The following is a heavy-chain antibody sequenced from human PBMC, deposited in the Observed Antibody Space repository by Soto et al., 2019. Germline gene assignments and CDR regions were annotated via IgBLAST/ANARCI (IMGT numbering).Heavy chain of an antibody. CDR3: ARVPHWNAPRVYAFDI. D-gene: IGHD1-1*01. J-gene: IGHJ3*02. CDR2: IAAYNGNT. V-gene: IGHV1-18*01. Sequence: QDQLVQSGAEVKKPGASVRVSCKASGFTFTSYGISWVRQAPGQGLEWMGWIAAYNGNTDYAQKLQDRVTMTTDTSTSKAYMELRSLRSDDTAVYYCARVPHWNAPRVYAFDIWGQGTMLTVSS. CDR1: GFTFTSYG.